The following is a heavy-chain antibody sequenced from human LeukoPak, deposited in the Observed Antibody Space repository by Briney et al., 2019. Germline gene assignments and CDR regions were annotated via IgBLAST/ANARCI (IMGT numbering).Heavy chain of an antibody. Sequence: GGSLRLSCAASGFIFSNYAMSWVRQAPGKGLEWVSAIGGSGASTFYADSVKGRFTISRDNAKNSLYLQMNSLRVEDTALYYCARDHDWGFDYWGQGTLVTVSS. CDR2: IGGSGAST. CDR1: GFIFSNYA. V-gene: IGHV3-23*01. D-gene: IGHD7-27*01. J-gene: IGHJ4*02. CDR3: ARDHDWGFDY.